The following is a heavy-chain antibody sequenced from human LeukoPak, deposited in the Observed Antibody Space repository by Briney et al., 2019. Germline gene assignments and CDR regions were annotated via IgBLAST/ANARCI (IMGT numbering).Heavy chain of an antibody. Sequence: SETLSLTCSVPGGSISSHYWSWIRQPPGKALEWIGYIYHSGGNRYNPSLKSRVTISLDTSKNQLSLQLSSVTAADTAVYYCAKVGSYDSSGYYFSDWGQGTLVTVSS. CDR2: IYHSGGN. D-gene: IGHD3-22*01. CDR1: GGSISSHY. J-gene: IGHJ4*02. CDR3: AKVGSYDSSGYYFSD. V-gene: IGHV4-59*11.